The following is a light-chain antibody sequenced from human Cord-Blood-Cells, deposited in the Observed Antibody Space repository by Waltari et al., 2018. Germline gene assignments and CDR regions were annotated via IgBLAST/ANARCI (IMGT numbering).Light chain of an antibody. CDR1: QSVSSNY. CDR2: GAS. Sequence: VLQQPPGTLSLSPGERATLSCRASQSVSSNYLAWHQQKPGQAPRLLIYGASSSATSTPDRISGSGARTDFTPTSSRLEPEYSAVYYCQQYGSSPRSFGQGTKLEIK. CDR3: QQYGSSPRS. V-gene: IGKV3-20*01. J-gene: IGKJ2*03.